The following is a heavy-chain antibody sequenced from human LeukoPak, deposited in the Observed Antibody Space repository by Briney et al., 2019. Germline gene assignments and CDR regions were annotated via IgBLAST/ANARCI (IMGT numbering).Heavy chain of an antibody. CDR3: ARHPDYGDYGRYYYGMDV. CDR1: GGSISSYY. V-gene: IGHV4-59*08. Sequence: PSETLSLTCTVSGGSISSYYWSWIRQPPGKGLEWIGYIYYSGSTNYNPSLKSRVTISVDTSKNQFSLKLSSVTAADTAVYYCARHPDYGDYGRYYYGMDVWGQGTTVTVSS. CDR2: IYYSGST. D-gene: IGHD4-17*01. J-gene: IGHJ6*02.